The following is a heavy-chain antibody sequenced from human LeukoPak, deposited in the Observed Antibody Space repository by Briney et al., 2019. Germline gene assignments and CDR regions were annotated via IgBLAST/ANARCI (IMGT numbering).Heavy chain of an antibody. CDR2: SYYSGTT. CDR3: ASNWGSSSAFDY. D-gene: IGHD3-16*01. Sequence: SETLSLTCTVSGGFLSSSRYYWGWIRQPPGKGLEWIGSSYYSGTTDTTPSLKSRVTISVDKSKNQFSLKLSSVTAAETAVYYWASNWGSSSAFDYGDQGTLVTVHS. CDR1: GGFLSSSRYY. J-gene: IGHJ4*02. V-gene: IGHV4-39*07.